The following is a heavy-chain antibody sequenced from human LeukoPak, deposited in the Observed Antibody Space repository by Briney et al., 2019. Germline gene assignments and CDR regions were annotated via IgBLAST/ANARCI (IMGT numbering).Heavy chain of an antibody. J-gene: IGHJ4*02. CDR2: IYYSGST. CDR3: ARGRGRWLQFGY. D-gene: IGHD5-24*01. Sequence: SETLSLTCTVSGGSISSYYWGWIRQPPGKGLEWIGYIYYSGSTNYNPSLKSRVTISVDTSKNQFSLKLSSVTAADTAVYYCARGRGRWLQFGYWGQGTLVTVSS. CDR1: GGSISSYY. V-gene: IGHV4-59*01.